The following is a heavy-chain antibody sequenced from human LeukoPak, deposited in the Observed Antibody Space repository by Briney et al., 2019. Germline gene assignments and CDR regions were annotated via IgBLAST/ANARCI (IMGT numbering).Heavy chain of an antibody. J-gene: IGHJ5*02. Sequence: SETLSLTCTVYGGSISSYYWSWIRQPPGKGLEWIGYIYYSGSTNYNPSLKSRVTISVDTSKNQFSLKLSSVTAADTAVYYCARSTSIIWFDPWGQGTRVTVSS. CDR2: IYYSGST. CDR3: ARSTSIIWFDP. CDR1: GGSISSYY. V-gene: IGHV4-59*01. D-gene: IGHD1-1*01.